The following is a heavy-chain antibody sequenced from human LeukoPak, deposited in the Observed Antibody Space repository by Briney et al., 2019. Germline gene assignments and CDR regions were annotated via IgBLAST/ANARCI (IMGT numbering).Heavy chain of an antibody. CDR1: GGFISSYY. D-gene: IGHD2-2*01. V-gene: IGHV4-4*07. CDR3: ARGGVVPAASGSFDY. J-gene: IGHJ4*02. Sequence: SETLSLTCTVSGGFISSYYWSWIRQPAGKGLEWIGRIYTSGSTNYNPSLKSRVTMSVDTSKNQFSLKLCSVTAADTSVYYCARGGVVPAASGSFDYWGQGTLVTVSS. CDR2: IYTSGST.